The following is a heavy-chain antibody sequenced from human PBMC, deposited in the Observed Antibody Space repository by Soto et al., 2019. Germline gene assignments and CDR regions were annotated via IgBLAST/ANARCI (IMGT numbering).Heavy chain of an antibody. Sequence: PGGSLRLSCAASGFTFSSYAMSWVRQAPGKGLEWVSAISGSGGSTYYADSVKGRFTISRDNSKNTLYLQMNSLRAEDTAVYYCAKGREFEQWLSDWFDAWGQGTLVTVSS. J-gene: IGHJ5*02. CDR3: AKGREFEQWLSDWFDA. CDR2: ISGSGGST. V-gene: IGHV3-23*01. D-gene: IGHD6-19*01. CDR1: GFTFSSYA.